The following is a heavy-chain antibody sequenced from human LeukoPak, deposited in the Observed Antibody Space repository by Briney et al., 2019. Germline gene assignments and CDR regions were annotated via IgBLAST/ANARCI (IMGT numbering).Heavy chain of an antibody. V-gene: IGHV3-48*04. CDR2: ISSSGSAI. J-gene: IGHJ4*02. CDR3: ARDDKWGFDY. D-gene: IGHD1-26*01. CDR1: GFTFSSYS. Sequence: GGSLRLSCAASGFTFSSYSMNWFRQAPGRGLEWVSYISSSGSAIYYADSVKGRFTISRDNAKNSLYLQMNDLRTDDTAVYYCARDDKWGFDYWGQGTLVTVSS.